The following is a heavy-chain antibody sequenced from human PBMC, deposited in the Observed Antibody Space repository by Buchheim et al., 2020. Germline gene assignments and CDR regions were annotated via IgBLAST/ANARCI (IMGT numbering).Heavy chain of an antibody. D-gene: IGHD1-26*01. J-gene: IGHJ4*02. CDR2: INHSGST. V-gene: IGHV4-34*01. Sequence: QVQLQQWGAGLLKPSETLSLTCAVYGGSFSDYYWSWIRQPPGRGLEWIGEINHSGSTHYNPSLKRRVTISVDTSKNQFSLKLSSVTAADTAVYYCARGDSELPFDYWGQGTL. CDR3: ARGDSELPFDY. CDR1: GGSFSDYY.